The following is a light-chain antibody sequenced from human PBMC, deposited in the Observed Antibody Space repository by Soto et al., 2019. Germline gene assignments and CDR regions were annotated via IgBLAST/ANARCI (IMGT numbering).Light chain of an antibody. CDR3: QQRSNWPWT. J-gene: IGKJ1*01. CDR1: QSVSSY. V-gene: IGKV3-11*01. Sequence: DIVLTQSPGTLSLSPGERATLSFRASQSVSSYLAWYQQKPGQAPRLLIYDASNRATGIPARFSGSGSGTDFTLTISSLEPEDFAVYYCQQRSNWPWTFGQGTKVDIK. CDR2: DAS.